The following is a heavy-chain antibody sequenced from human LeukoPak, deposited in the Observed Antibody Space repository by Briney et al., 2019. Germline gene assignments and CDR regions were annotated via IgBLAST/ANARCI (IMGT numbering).Heavy chain of an antibody. V-gene: IGHV1-2*04. CDR2: ISANSGVT. Sequence: ASVKVSCKASGYTFTSYGISWVRQAPGQGLEWMGWISANSGVTNYAQKFQGWVTMTRDTSISTAYMELSRLRSDDTAVYYCAREVVSWGETIDYWGQGTLVTVSS. D-gene: IGHD3-16*01. CDR1: GYTFTSYG. J-gene: IGHJ4*02. CDR3: AREVVSWGETIDY.